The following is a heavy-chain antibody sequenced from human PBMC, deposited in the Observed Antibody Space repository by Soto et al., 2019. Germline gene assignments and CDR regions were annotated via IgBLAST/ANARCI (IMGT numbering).Heavy chain of an antibody. D-gene: IGHD1-20*01. V-gene: IGHV1-18*01. CDR1: GYTLTRYG. Sequence: QVPLVQSGAEVKKPGASVKVSCKASGYTLTRYGITWVRQAPGQGLEWMGSISAYNANTNYAQKLQGRLTMTTDTSTSTAYMELRSLTSDDTAVYYCAREVFRYFDLWGRGTLVSVSS. CDR3: AREVFRYFDL. J-gene: IGHJ2*01. CDR2: ISAYNANT.